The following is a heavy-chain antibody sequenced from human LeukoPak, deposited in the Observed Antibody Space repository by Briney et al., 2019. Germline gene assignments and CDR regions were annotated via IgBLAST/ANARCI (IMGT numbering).Heavy chain of an antibody. CDR2: IWYDGSNK. CDR1: GFTFSCYG. Sequence: GGSLRLSCAASGFTFSCYGMHWVRQAPGKGLEWVVVIWYDGSNKYYADSVKGRFTISRDNSKNTLYLQMNSLRAEDTAVYYCAREGLSSGPAGGFDYWGQGTLVTVSS. CDR3: AREGLSSGPAGGFDY. D-gene: IGHD6-19*01. V-gene: IGHV3-33*01. J-gene: IGHJ4*02.